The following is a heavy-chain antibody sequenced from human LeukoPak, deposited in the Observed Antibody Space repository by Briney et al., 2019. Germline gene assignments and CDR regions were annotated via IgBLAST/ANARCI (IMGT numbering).Heavy chain of an antibody. D-gene: IGHD3-22*01. CDR3: ARVEPINSSGRDAFDI. Sequence: GASVKVSCKASGYTFTSYGISWVRQAPGQGLEWMGWISAYDGNTNYAQKLQGRVTMTTDTSTSTAYMELRSLRSDDTAVYYCARVEPINSSGRDAFDIWGQGTMVTVSS. J-gene: IGHJ3*02. CDR1: GYTFTSYG. V-gene: IGHV1-18*01. CDR2: ISAYDGNT.